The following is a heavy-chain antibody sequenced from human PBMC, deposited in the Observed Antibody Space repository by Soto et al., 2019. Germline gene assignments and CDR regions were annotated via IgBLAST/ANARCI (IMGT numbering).Heavy chain of an antibody. CDR1: GFSFSDYS. Sequence: LVESGGDLVSPGGSLRLSCVGSGFSFSDYSMNWVRQAPGKGLQWVSYISSSSDKTYYADSVKGRFTVSRDNAKNALFLQMNSLRDDDTATYFCARLPKGSLVTAWGQGTRVTVSS. V-gene: IGHV3-48*02. CDR3: ARLPKGSLVTA. D-gene: IGHD2-21*02. J-gene: IGHJ4*02. CDR2: ISSSSDKT.